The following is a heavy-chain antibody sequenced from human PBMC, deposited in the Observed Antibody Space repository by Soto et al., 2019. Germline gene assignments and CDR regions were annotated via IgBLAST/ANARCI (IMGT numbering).Heavy chain of an antibody. J-gene: IGHJ6*03. Sequence: QLQLQESGPGLVKPSETLSLTCTVSGGSISSSSYYWGWIRQPPGKGLEWIGSIYYSGSTYYNPSLKSRVTISVDTSKNQFSLKLSSVTAADTAVYYCARHEARTPHYYYYYMDVWGKGTTVTVSS. CDR2: IYYSGST. V-gene: IGHV4-39*01. CDR1: GGSISSSSYY. CDR3: ARHEARTPHYYYYYMDV.